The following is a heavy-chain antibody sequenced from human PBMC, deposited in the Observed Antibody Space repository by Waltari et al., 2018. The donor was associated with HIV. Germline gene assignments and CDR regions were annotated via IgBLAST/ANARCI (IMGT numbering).Heavy chain of an antibody. CDR3: ARGDPDYGMDV. Sequence: QLRLQESGSGLVKPSQTLSLTCVVSGGSISSGGASWSWIRQPPGKGLEWIGNIYHSGISFYTPSLKSRVTISVDRSKNQLSLNLTSVTAADTGVYFCARGDPDYGMDVWGQGTTVTVS. V-gene: IGHV4-30-2*01. CDR1: GGSISSGGAS. J-gene: IGHJ6*02. CDR2: IYHSGIS. D-gene: IGHD2-21*02.